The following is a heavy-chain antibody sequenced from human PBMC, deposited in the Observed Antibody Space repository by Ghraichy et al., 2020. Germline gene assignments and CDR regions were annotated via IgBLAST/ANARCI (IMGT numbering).Heavy chain of an antibody. J-gene: IGHJ4*02. V-gene: IGHV4-38-2*02. CDR1: HFSISSGHY. Sequence: SQTLSLTCHVSHFSISSGHYWGWIRQPPGKGLEWIGSKHHGGSTYYNPSLKSRATVSVDTSKNQFSLKLTSVTAADTTVYYCARGLNPWVAASLFDYWGQGKLVTVSS. D-gene: IGHD6-13*01. CDR3: ARGLNPWVAASLFDY. CDR2: KHHGGST.